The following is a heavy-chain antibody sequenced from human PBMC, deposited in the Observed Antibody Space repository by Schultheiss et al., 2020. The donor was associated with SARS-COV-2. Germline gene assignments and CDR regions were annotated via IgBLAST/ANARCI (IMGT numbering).Heavy chain of an antibody. J-gene: IGHJ4*02. D-gene: IGHD6-19*01. V-gene: IGHV3-23*01. CDR2: ISGSGGST. CDR1: GFTFSSYA. Sequence: GGSLRLSCAASGFTFSSYAMSWVRQAPGKGLEWVSAISGSGGSTYYADSVKGRFTISRDNSKNTLYLQMNSLRAEDTAVYYCARGAYSSGWDKRPLLVDYWGQGTLVTVAS. CDR3: ARGAYSSGWDKRPLLVDY.